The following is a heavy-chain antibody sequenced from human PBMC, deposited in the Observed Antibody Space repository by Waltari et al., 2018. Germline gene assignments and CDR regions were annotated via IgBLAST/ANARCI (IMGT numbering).Heavy chain of an antibody. CDR3: ATEREGGTPY. CDR2: VDAEDGET. J-gene: IGHJ4*02. Sequence: QVQLVQSGAEVKKPGASVKVSCKVSGYTLTELSMHWVRQAPGKGREWMGGVDAEDGETIYGQKFQGRVTRTEDTSTDTAYMELSSMRAEDTAMYYCATEREGGTPYWGQGTLVTVSS. D-gene: IGHD3-16*01. V-gene: IGHV1-24*01. CDR1: GYTLTELS.